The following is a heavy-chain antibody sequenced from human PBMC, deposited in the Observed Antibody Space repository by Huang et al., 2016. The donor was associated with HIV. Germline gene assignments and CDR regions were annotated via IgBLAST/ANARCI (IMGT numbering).Heavy chain of an antibody. CDR1: GGSFTGNY. CDR2: VNDSGAT. V-gene: IGHV4-34*02. CDR3: ARQWTILEWLLGLDV. D-gene: IGHD3-3*01. Sequence: QMQLQQRGAGLLKPSETLSLTCGVSGGSFTGNYLTWIRQAPGKGLEGIGEVNDSGATNYNPSLNGRVTISLDKSNRELSRNLRSVTAADTAVYYCARQWTILEWLLGLDVWGQGTTVIVSS. J-gene: IGHJ6*02.